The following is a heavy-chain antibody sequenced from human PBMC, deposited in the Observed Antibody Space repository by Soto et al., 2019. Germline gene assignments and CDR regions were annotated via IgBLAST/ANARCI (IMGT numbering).Heavy chain of an antibody. CDR1: GGTFRSYA. CDR3: ARDKEYYYDSSDYGMGSWFDP. CDR2: IIPIFGTA. Sequence: QVQLVQSGAEVKKPGSSVKVSCKASGGTFRSYAISWVRQAPGQGLEWMGGIIPIFGTANYAQKFQGSVTITADESTSTAYMELASLRSDDTAVYFCARDKEYYYDSSDYGMGSWFDPCGQGTLVTVSS. J-gene: IGHJ5*02. V-gene: IGHV1-69*01. D-gene: IGHD3-22*01.